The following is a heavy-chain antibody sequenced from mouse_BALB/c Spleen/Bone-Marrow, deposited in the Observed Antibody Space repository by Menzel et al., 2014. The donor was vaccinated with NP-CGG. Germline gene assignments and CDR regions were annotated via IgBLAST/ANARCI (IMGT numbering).Heavy chain of an antibody. CDR2: IDPANGNT. Sequence: GQLQQPGAELVKPSASVKLSCTASGFNIKDTYMHWVEQRPEQGLEWIGRIDPANGNTKYDPKFQGKATITADTSSNTACLQLSSLTSEDTAVYYCASYYYGSSLFAYWGQGTLVTVSA. J-gene: IGHJ3*01. D-gene: IGHD1-1*01. CDR3: ASYYYGSSLFAY. CDR1: GFNIKDTY. V-gene: IGHV14-3*02.